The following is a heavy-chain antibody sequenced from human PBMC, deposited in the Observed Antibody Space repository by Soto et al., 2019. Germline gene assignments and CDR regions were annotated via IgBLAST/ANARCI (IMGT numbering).Heavy chain of an antibody. Sequence: PRGSLRRSCAASGFTFSSYAVSWVRQAKGKGLEWVSAISGSGGSTYYADSVKGRFTISRDNSKNTLYLQMNSLRAEDTAVYYCAKDRTPVLRYFDWLSHARWFDPWGQGTLVAVSS. V-gene: IGHV3-23*01. D-gene: IGHD3-9*01. J-gene: IGHJ5*02. CDR2: ISGSGGST. CDR3: AKDRTPVLRYFDWLSHARWFDP. CDR1: GFTFSSYA.